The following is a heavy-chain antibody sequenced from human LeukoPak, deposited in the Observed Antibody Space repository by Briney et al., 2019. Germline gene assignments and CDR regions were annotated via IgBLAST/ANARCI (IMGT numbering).Heavy chain of an antibody. D-gene: IGHD6-19*01. J-gene: IGHJ6*02. CDR3: ARGPPIQQWLVRYYYYYGMDV. CDR2: ISAYNGNT. CDR1: GYTFTSYG. Sequence: ASVKVSCKAPGYTFTSYGISWERQAPGQGLEWMGWISAYNGNTNYAQKLQGRVTMTTDTSTSTAYMELRSLRSDDTAVYYCARGPPIQQWLVRYYYYYGMDVWGQGTTVTVSS. V-gene: IGHV1-18*01.